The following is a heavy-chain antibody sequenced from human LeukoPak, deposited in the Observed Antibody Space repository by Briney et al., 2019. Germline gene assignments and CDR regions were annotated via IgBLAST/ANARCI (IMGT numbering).Heavy chain of an antibody. J-gene: IGHJ4*02. CDR1: GGSISSSSYY. V-gene: IGHV4-39*07. CDR2: IYYSGST. Sequence: SETLSLTCTVSGGSISSSSYYWGWIRQPPGKGLEWIGSIYYSGSTYYNPSLKSRVTISVDTSKNQFSLKLSSVTAADTAVYYCAREGGYCSGGSCAVDYWGQGTLVTVSS. D-gene: IGHD2-15*01. CDR3: AREGGYCSGGSCAVDY.